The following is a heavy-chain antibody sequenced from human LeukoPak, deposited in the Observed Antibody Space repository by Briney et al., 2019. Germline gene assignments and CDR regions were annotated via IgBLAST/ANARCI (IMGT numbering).Heavy chain of an antibody. CDR2: IYYSGST. Sequence: PSETLSLTCAVYGGSFSGYYWSWIRQPPGKGLEWIGYIYYSGSTNYNPSLKSRVTISVDTSKNQFSLKLSSVTAADTAVYYCARGEGWNVVDYWGQGTLITVSS. J-gene: IGHJ4*02. D-gene: IGHD1-1*01. CDR1: GGSFSGYY. CDR3: ARGEGWNVVDY. V-gene: IGHV4-59*01.